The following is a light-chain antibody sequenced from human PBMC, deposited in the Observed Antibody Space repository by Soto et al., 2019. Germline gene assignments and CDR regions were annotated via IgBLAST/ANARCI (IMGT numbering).Light chain of an antibody. Sequence: DIQMTQSPSSLSASVGDRVTITCRAGQDINIYLAWYQQKPGKVPKLLISAASTLQSGVPSRFSGSGSGTDLTLTISSLQPEEVVTYYCQKYDGGPLTFGEGTKVEIK. J-gene: IGKJ4*01. CDR2: AAS. CDR3: QKYDGGPLT. V-gene: IGKV1-27*01. CDR1: QDINIY.